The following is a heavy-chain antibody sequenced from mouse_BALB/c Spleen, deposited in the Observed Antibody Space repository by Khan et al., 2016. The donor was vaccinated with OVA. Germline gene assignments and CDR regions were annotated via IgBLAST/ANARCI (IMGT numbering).Heavy chain of an antibody. D-gene: IGHD1-1*01. V-gene: IGHV2-6-7*01. J-gene: IGHJ2*01. CDR3: AINYYGSSFYFDY. CDR1: GFSLTDYG. Sequence: VQLQESGPGLVAPSQSLSITCTVSGFSLTDYGVNWVRQPPGKGLEWLGMIWGDGSTDYNSALKSRLSINKDNSKSQVFLKMNSLQTDDTASYYCAINYYGSSFYFDYWGQGTTLTVSS. CDR2: IWGDGST.